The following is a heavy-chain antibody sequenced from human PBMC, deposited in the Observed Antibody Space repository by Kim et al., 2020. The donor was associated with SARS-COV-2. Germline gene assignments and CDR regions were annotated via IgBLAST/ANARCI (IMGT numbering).Heavy chain of an antibody. D-gene: IGHD3-16*01. J-gene: IGHJ6*02. Sequence: TYYNPSLKSRVTISVDTSKNQFSLKLSSVTAADTAVYYCARDLGGKGMDVWGQGTTVTVSS. CDR2: T. CDR3: ARDLGGKGMDV. V-gene: IGHV4-31*02.